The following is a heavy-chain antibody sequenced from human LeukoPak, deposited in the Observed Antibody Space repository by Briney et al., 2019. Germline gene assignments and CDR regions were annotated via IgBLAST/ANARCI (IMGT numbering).Heavy chain of an antibody. D-gene: IGHD6-13*01. CDR3: ARDRGGSSSWYEGAFDI. CDR1: GYTFTGYY. CDR2: INPNSGGT. V-gene: IGHV1-2*02. Sequence: ASVKVSCKASGYTFTGYYMHWVRQAPGQGLEWMGWINPNSGGTNYAQKFQGRVTMTRDTSISTAYMELSRLRSDDTAVYCCARDRGGSSSWYEGAFDIWGQGTMVTVSS. J-gene: IGHJ3*02.